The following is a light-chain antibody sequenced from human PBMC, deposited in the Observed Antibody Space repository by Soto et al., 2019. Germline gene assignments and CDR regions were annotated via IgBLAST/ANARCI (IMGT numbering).Light chain of an antibody. Sequence: EIVLTQSPGTLSFSPGERATLSCRASQSVSSSYLAWYQQKPGQAPRLLIYGASSRATGIPDRFRGSGSGTDFTLTISSLQADDLATYFCLQYQSLWTFGQGTKVDIK. V-gene: IGKV3-20*01. J-gene: IGKJ1*01. CDR1: QSVSSSY. CDR2: GAS. CDR3: LQYQSLWT.